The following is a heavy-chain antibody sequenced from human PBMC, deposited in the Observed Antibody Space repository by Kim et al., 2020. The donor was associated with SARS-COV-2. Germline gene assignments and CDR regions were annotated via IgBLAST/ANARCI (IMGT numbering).Heavy chain of an antibody. CDR3: ARVYCGGDCFQSLYYYYYGMDV. Sequence: ASVKVSCKASGYTFTSYAMHWVRQAPGQWLEWMGWINAGNGNTKYSQKFQGRVTITRDTSASTAYMELSSLRSEDTAVYYCARVYCGGDCFQSLYYYYYGMDVWGQGTTVTVSS. CDR1: GYTFTSYA. J-gene: IGHJ6*02. CDR2: INAGNGNT. D-gene: IGHD2-21*01. V-gene: IGHV1-3*01.